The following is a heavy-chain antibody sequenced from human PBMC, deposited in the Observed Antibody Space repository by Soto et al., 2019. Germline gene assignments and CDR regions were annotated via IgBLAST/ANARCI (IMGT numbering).Heavy chain of an antibody. Sequence: QVQLQESGPGLVKPSQTLSLTCTVSGGSISSGGYYWSWIRQHPGKGLEWIGYIYYSGSTYYNPSLKSRVTISVDTSKNQFSLKLSSVTAADTAVYYCARERYCSSTSCSDYYYYGMDVWGQGTTVTVSS. CDR2: IYYSGST. D-gene: IGHD2-2*01. CDR3: ARERYCSSTSCSDYYYYGMDV. V-gene: IGHV4-31*03. J-gene: IGHJ6*02. CDR1: GGSISSGGYY.